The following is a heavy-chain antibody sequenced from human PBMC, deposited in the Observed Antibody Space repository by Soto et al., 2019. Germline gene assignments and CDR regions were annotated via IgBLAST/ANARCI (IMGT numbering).Heavy chain of an antibody. CDR2: ISYDGSNK. Sequence: GGSLRLSCAASGFTFSSYAMHWVRQAPGKGLEWVAVISYDGSNKYYADSVKGRFTISRDNSKNTLYLQMNSLRAEDTAVYYCARAGSYEGVFDFDYSGKGTRGTVS. J-gene: IGHJ4*02. CDR1: GFTFSSYA. D-gene: IGHD1-26*01. V-gene: IGHV3-30-3*01. CDR3: ARAGSYEGVFDFDY.